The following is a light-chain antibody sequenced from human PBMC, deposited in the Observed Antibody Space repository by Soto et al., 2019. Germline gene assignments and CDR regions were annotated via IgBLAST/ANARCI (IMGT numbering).Light chain of an antibody. V-gene: IGLV2-8*01. CDR3: TSYAGNNNFCV. CDR1: SSDVGGYDY. J-gene: IGLJ1*01. CDR2: EVS. Sequence: QSVLAQPPSASGSPGQSVTISCIGTSSDVGGYDYVSWYQQHPGKAPKLIISEVSKRPSGVPDRFSGSKSGNTASLTVSGLQDEDEADYYCTSYAGNNNFCVFGTGTKVTVL.